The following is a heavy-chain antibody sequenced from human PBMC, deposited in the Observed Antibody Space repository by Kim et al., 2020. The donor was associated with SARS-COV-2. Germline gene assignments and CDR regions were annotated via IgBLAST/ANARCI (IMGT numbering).Heavy chain of an antibody. CDR1: GFTFSSYS. J-gene: IGHJ6*02. Sequence: GGSLRLSCAASGFTFSSYSMNWVRQAPGKGLEWVSSISSSSSYIYYADSVKGRFTISRDNAKNSLYLQMNSLRAEDTAVYYCARDSFTGPDYYYYGMDVWGQGTTVTVSS. CDR2: ISSSSSYI. V-gene: IGHV3-21*01. CDR3: ARDSFTGPDYYYYGMDV.